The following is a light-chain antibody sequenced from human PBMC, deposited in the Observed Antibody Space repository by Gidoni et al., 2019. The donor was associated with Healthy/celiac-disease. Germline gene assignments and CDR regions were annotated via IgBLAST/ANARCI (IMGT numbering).Light chain of an antibody. CDR2: QDS. J-gene: IGLJ2*01. V-gene: IGLV3-1*01. Sequence: SYELTQPPSVSVSPGQTASITCPGDKLGDKYACWYQQKPGQSPVLVIYQDSKRPSGIPERFSGSNSGNTATLTISGTQAMDEADYYCQAWDSSTRAVFGGGTKLTVL. CDR3: QAWDSSTRAV. CDR1: KLGDKY.